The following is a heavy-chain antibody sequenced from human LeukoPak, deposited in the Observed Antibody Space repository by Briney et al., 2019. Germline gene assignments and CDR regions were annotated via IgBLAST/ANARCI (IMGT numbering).Heavy chain of an antibody. Sequence: GGSLRLSCAASGFTFSSYGMHWVRQAPGKGLEWVANINQDGSQKYYVDSVRGRFSISRDNAKNSLYLQMNSLRAEDTALYYCARALSDWGQGTLVTVSS. CDR1: GFTFSSYG. CDR2: INQDGSQK. D-gene: IGHD2-21*01. CDR3: ARALSD. J-gene: IGHJ4*02. V-gene: IGHV3-7*03.